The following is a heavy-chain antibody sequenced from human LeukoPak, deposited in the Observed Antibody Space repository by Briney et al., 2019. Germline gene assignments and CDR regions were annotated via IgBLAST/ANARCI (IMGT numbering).Heavy chain of an antibody. CDR3: ARGTPVEPFDY. CDR2: IYYSGST. Sequence: SETLSLTCTVSGGSISSSSYYWGWIRQPPGKGPEWIGSIYYSGSTYYNPSLKSRVTISVDTSKNQFSLKLSSVTAADTAVYYCARGTPVEPFDYWGQGTLVTVSS. J-gene: IGHJ4*02. D-gene: IGHD5-24*01. CDR1: GGSISSSSYY. V-gene: IGHV4-39*01.